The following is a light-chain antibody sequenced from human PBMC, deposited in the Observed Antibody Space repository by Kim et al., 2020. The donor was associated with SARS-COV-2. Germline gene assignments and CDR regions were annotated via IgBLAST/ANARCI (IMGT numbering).Light chain of an antibody. CDR2: GAT. CDR1: QSVSSSY. V-gene: IGKV3-20*01. J-gene: IGKJ4*01. Sequence: VSPGERATLSCRASQSVSSSYLAWYQQKPGQAPRLLSYGATSRATGIPDRFSGSGSGTDFTLTISRLEPEDFAVYYCQQYGSSPTFGGGTKVDIK. CDR3: QQYGSSPT.